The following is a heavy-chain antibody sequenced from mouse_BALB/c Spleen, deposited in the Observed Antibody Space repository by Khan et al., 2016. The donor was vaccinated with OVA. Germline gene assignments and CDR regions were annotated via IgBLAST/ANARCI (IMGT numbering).Heavy chain of an antibody. CDR2: IWSDGRT. V-gene: IGHV2-6-2*01. CDR1: GFSLTSYA. CDR3: ARHQFPLSMDS. Sequence: SGPDLVAPSQSLSITCTVSGFSLTSYAIHWVRQPPGKGLEWLVVIWSDGRTTYNSALKSRLSISKDNSKSQVFLKINSLQTDDTAMYYCARHQFPLSMDSWGQGTSVTVSA. J-gene: IGHJ4*01.